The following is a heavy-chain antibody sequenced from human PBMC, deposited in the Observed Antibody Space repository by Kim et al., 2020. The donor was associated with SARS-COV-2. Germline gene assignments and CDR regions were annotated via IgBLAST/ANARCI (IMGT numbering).Heavy chain of an antibody. Sequence: GGSLRLSCEASGFTFSSYWMNWVRQGPGKGLVWVSRIKSDGSDTHYADSVKGRFTISRDNAKNTLHLQLNSLGVEDTAIYYCARGRFQRGCDLGRQGPRVTVS. CDR3: ARGRFQRGCDL. CDR1: GFTFSSYW. J-gene: IGHJ5*02. CDR2: IKSDGSDT. D-gene: IGHD6-25*01. V-gene: IGHV3-74*01.